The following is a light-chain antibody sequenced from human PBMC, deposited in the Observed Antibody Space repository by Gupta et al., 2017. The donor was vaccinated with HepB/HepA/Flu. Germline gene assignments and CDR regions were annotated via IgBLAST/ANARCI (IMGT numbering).Light chain of an antibody. V-gene: IGKV2-28*01. J-gene: IGKJ2*04. CDR3: MQALQTPCS. CDR2: LGS. Sequence: DIVMTQSPLSLPVTPGEPASISCMSSQSLLHSNGYNYLDWYLQKPGQSPQLLIYLGSNRASGVPDRFSGSGSGTDFTPKISRVEAEDVGIYYCMQALQTPCSFGQGTKLEIK. CDR1: QSLLHSNGYNY.